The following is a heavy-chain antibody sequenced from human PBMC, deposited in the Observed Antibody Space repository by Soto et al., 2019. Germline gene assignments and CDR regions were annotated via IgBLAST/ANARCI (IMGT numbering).Heavy chain of an antibody. J-gene: IGHJ6*02. V-gene: IGHV3-48*01. D-gene: IGHD5-12*01. CDR3: AREQWLRFHYYYGMDV. CDR2: ISSSSSTI. CDR1: GVTFSSYS. Sequence: GGSLRRSCAVPGVTFSSYSMNSVRQTPGKGLEWVSYISSSSSTIYYADSVKGRFTISRDNAKNSLYLQMNSLRAEDTAVYYCAREQWLRFHYYYGMDVWGQGTTVTVSS.